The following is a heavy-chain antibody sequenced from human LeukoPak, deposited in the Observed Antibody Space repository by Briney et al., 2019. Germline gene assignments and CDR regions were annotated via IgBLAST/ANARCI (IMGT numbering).Heavy chain of an antibody. Sequence: GGSLRLSCAASGFTFSDYYMSWIRQAPGKGLEWVLYISSSSSYTNYADSVKGRFTISRDNAKNSLYLQMNSLRAEDTAVYYCASGITMVRGVITDYWGQGTLVTVSS. CDR2: ISSSSSYT. CDR1: GFTFSDYY. J-gene: IGHJ4*02. D-gene: IGHD3-10*01. V-gene: IGHV3-11*06. CDR3: ASGITMVRGVITDY.